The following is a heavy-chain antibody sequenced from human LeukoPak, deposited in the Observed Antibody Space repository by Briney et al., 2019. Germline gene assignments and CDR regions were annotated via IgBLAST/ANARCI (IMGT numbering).Heavy chain of an antibody. J-gene: IGHJ4*02. D-gene: IGHD3-16*01. V-gene: IGHV3-74*01. Sequence: PGGSLIQSCASSGYTVSSNYMSWVRQAPGKGLIWVSRMNSDGRTTTYADSVKGRFTISRDNAKNTLFLQMNSLTADDTAVYYCVRWLNGNYDSRGQRALVTVSS. CDR2: MNSDGRTT. CDR3: VRWLNGNYDS. CDR1: GYTVSSNY.